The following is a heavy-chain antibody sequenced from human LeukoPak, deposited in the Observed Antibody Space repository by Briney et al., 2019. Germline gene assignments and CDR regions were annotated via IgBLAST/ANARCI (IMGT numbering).Heavy chain of an antibody. D-gene: IGHD3-3*01. CDR2: ISGSGDST. Sequence: PGGSLRLSCAASGLTFTSHAMNWVRQAPGKGLEWVSVISGSGDSTNYADSVKGRFTVSRDNSKNMLYLQMNILRAEDTAVYYCAKGETYYDFWSGYTSLKWFDPWGQGTLVTVSS. V-gene: IGHV3-23*01. CDR1: GLTFTSHA. CDR3: AKGETYYDFWSGYTSLKWFDP. J-gene: IGHJ5*02.